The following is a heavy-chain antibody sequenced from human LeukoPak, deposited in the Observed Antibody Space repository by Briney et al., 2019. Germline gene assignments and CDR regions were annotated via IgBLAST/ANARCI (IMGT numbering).Heavy chain of an antibody. Sequence: SETLSLTCTVSGGSISSSNYYWAWIRQPPGQGLEWIGSIYYRGNAYYNPSLKSRVTISVDTSKNQFSLSLGSVTAADTAVYYCAREEDRSGDWGQGTLVTVTS. V-gene: IGHV4-39*07. CDR2: IYYRGNA. CDR3: AREEDRSGD. CDR1: GGSISSSNYY. J-gene: IGHJ4*02. D-gene: IGHD3-22*01.